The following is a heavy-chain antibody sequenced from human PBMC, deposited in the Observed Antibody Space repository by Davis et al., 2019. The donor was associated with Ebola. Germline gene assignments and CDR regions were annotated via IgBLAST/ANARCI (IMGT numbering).Heavy chain of an antibody. CDR3: ARVDSSGYYPFDY. V-gene: IGHV1-2*04. CDR1: GYTFTGYY. CDR2: INPNSGGT. J-gene: IGHJ4*02. Sequence: AASVKVSCKASGYTFTGYYMHWVRQAPGQGLEWMGWINPNSGGTNFAQKFQGWVTMTRDTSISTAYMELSRLRSDDTAVYYCARVDSSGYYPFDYWGQGTLVTVSS. D-gene: IGHD3-22*01.